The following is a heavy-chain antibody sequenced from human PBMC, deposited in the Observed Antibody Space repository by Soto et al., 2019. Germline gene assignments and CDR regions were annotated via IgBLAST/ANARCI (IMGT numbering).Heavy chain of an antibody. CDR3: ARVLGYSGYVAFDY. J-gene: IGHJ4*02. D-gene: IGHD5-12*01. Sequence: GGSLRLSCAASGFTFSSYAMHWVRQAPGKGLEWVAVISYDGSNKYYADSVKGRFTISRDNSKNTLYLQMNSLRAEDTALYYCARVLGYSGYVAFDYWGQGTLVTVSS. V-gene: IGHV3-30-3*01. CDR2: ISYDGSNK. CDR1: GFTFSSYA.